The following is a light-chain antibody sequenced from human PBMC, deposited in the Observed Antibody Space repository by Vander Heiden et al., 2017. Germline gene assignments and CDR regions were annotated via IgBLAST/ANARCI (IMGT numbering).Light chain of an antibody. J-gene: IGLJ1*01. V-gene: IGLV2-8*01. CDR1: SSDVGGYNY. Sequence: QSALTQPPSASGSPGQSGTISCTGTSSDVGGYNYVSWYQQHPGKVPKVVIYEVSQRPSGVPDRFSGSKSANTASLTVSGLQAEDEADYYCSSFAGFNNYVFGTGTKVTVL. CDR3: SSFAGFNNYV. CDR2: EVS.